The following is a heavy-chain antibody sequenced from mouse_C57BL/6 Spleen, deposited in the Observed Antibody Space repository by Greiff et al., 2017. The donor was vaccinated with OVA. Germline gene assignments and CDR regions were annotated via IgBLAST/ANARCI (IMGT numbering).Heavy chain of an antibody. V-gene: IGHV5-4*03. CDR2: ISDGGSYT. CDR1: GFTFSSYA. D-gene: IGHD1-1*01. J-gene: IGHJ4*01. CDR3: ARSPSITTVVAPYAMDY. Sequence: EVMLVESGGGLVKPGGSLKLSCAASGFTFSSYAMSWVRQTPEKRLEWVATISDGGSYTYYPDNVKGRFTISRDNAKNNLYLQMSHLKSEDTAMYYCARSPSITTVVAPYAMDYWGQGTSVTVSS.